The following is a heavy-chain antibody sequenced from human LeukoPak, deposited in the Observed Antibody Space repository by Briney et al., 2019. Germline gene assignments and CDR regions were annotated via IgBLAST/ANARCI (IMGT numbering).Heavy chain of an antibody. J-gene: IGHJ4*02. D-gene: IGHD1-26*01. CDR3: ASNSGSYYRHFDY. CDR1: GFTVSSNY. Sequence: GGSLRLSCAASGFTVSSNYVSWVRQAPGKGLEWVSVIYSGGSTYYADSVKGRFTISRDNSKNTLYLQMNSLRAEDTAVYYCASNSGSYYRHFDYWGQGTLVTVSS. V-gene: IGHV3-66*01. CDR2: IYSGGST.